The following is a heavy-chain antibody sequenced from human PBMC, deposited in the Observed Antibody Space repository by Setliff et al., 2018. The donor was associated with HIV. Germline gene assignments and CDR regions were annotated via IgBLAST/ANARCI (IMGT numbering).Heavy chain of an antibody. Sequence: SETLSLTCTVSGGSISSYYWSWIRQPPGKGLEWIGYIYYSWSTNYNPSLKSRVTISIDTSKNQFSLKLNSVTATDTAVYYCARDDRAVATILWGQGTLVTVSS. J-gene: IGHJ4*02. CDR1: GGSISSYY. V-gene: IGHV4-59*12. D-gene: IGHD5-12*01. CDR2: IYYSWST. CDR3: ARDDRAVATIL.